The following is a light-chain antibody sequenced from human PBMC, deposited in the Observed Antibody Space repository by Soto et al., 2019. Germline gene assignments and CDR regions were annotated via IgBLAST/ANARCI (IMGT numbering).Light chain of an antibody. CDR2: GNN. CDR3: QSHDSSLSGSV. CDR1: SSNIGAGYD. Sequence: QLVLTQPPSVSGAPGQRVTISCTGSSSNIGAGYDVHWYQQLPGTAPTLLIYGNNNRPSGVPDRFSGSRSGTSASLAITGLQAEDEADYYCQSHDSSLSGSVFGGGTKLTVL. J-gene: IGLJ3*02. V-gene: IGLV1-40*01.